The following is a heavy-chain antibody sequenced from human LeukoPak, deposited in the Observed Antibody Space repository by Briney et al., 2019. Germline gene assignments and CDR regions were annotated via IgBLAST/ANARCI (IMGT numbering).Heavy chain of an antibody. J-gene: IGHJ5*02. CDR1: GYTFTGYY. CDR2: INPNSGGT. D-gene: IGHD2-2*01. Sequence: GAPVKVSCKASGYTFTGYYMHWVRQAPGQGLERMGWINPNSGGTNYAQKFQGWVTMTRDTSISTAYMELSRLRSDDTAVYYCARVNGCTSSTSCYANWFDPWGQGTLVTVSS. CDR3: ARVNGCTSSTSCYANWFDP. V-gene: IGHV1-2*04.